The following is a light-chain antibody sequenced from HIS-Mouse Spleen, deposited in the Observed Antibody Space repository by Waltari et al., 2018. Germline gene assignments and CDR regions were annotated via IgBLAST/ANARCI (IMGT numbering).Light chain of an antibody. CDR2: KDS. Sequence: SYELTQPPPVPVSPGQTARITCSGDALPKQDAYWYQQKPGQAPVLVIYKDSERPSGIPERFSGSSSGTTVTLTISGVQAEDEADYYCQSADSSGTYVVFGGGTKLTVL. CDR1: ALPKQD. V-gene: IGLV3-25*03. J-gene: IGLJ2*01. CDR3: QSADSSGTYVV.